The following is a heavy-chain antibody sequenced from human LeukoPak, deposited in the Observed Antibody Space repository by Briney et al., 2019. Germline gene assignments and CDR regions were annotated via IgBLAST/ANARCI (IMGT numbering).Heavy chain of an antibody. CDR1: GGSISSGGYY. Sequence: TLSLTCTVSGGSISSGGYYWNWIRQHPGKGLEWIVIIYYSGSTYHNPSLKSRVSISVDTSKNQFSLKLSSVTAADTAVYYCARARDIVVSSNIYYFDYWGQGALVTVSS. J-gene: IGHJ4*02. CDR2: IYYSGST. D-gene: IGHD2-2*01. CDR3: ARARDIVVSSNIYYFDY. V-gene: IGHV4-31*03.